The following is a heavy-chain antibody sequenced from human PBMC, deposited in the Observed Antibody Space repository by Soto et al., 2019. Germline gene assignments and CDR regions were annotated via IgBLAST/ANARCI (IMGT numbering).Heavy chain of an antibody. CDR1: GFTFSSYG. D-gene: IGHD3-16*01. CDR3: AKDLGGGWIPDYFDH. J-gene: IGHJ4*02. CDR2: ISYDGTST. V-gene: IGHV3-30*18. Sequence: QVQLVESGGGVVQPGRSLRRSCAASGFTFSSYGMHWVRQAPGKGLEWVAVISYDGTSTDFAASVKGRFTISRDNSKNTLYLEMNSLRAEDTGVYYCAKDLGGGWIPDYFDHWGQGTLVTVSS.